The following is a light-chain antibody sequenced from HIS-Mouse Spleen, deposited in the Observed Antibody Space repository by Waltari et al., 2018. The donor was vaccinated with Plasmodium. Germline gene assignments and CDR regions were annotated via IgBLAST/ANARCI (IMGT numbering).Light chain of an antibody. V-gene: IGLV3-27*01. J-gene: IGLJ3*02. CDR1: VLAKKY. Sequence: SYELTQPSSVSVSPGQTARITCSGDVLAKKYARWFQQKPGQAPVLVIYKDSERPSGLPERFCGSSSGTTVTLTRRGAQVEDEADYYCYAAADNNLVFGGGTKLTVL. CDR3: YAAADNNLV. CDR2: KDS.